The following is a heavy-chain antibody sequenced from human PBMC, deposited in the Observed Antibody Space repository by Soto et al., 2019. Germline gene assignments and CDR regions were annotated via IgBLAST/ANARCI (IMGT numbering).Heavy chain of an antibody. Sequence: QAQLQESGPGPVKPSETLSLTCTVSGGSVSGGTHYWSWIRQPPGKGLEWIGYIYNSGSTNYNPSLNVRVTISVDTSKNQFSLKLSSVTAADTAVYYCARGYRTSWYWFDLWGRGTLVTVSS. V-gene: IGHV4-61*01. CDR1: GGSVSGGTHY. D-gene: IGHD6-13*01. J-gene: IGHJ2*01. CDR3: ARGYRTSWYWFDL. CDR2: IYNSGST.